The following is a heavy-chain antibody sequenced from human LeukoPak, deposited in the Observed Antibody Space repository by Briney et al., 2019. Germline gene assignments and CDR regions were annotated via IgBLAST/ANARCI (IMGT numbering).Heavy chain of an antibody. J-gene: IGHJ4*02. D-gene: IGHD5-24*01. Sequence: PGGSLRLSCAASGFTFSNYWMSWVRLAPGKGLGWVARIRLDGRGKYYVESVKGRLTISRDDAKNSLFLQMNSLRAEDMAVYYCARGPPVEVASREGLYFDYWGQGTLVTVSS. V-gene: IGHV3-7*04. CDR3: ARGPPVEVASREGLYFDY. CDR2: IRLDGRGK. CDR1: GFTFSNYW.